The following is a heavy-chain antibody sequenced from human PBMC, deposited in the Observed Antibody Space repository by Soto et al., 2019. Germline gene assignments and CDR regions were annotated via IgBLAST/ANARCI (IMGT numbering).Heavy chain of an antibody. CDR2: IIPILGIA. J-gene: IGHJ6*02. V-gene: IGHV1-69*02. Sequence: QVQLVQSGAEVKKPGSSEKVSCKASGGTFSSYTISWVRQAPGQGLEWMGRIIPILGIANYAQKFQGRVTITADKSTSTAYMGLSSVRSEVTAVYYCARAPGSGRSYGIDVWGQGTTVTVSS. CDR3: ARAPGSGRSYGIDV. CDR1: GGTFSSYT. D-gene: IGHD3-16*01.